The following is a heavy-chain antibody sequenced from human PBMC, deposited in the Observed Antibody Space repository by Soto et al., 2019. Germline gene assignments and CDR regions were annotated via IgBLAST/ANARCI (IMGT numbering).Heavy chain of an antibody. J-gene: IGHJ4*02. CDR1: GYTFTSYG. V-gene: IGHV1-18*04. D-gene: IGHD2-2*01. CDR2: ISAYNGNT. Sequence: QVQLVQSGAEVKKPGASVRVSCKASGYTFTSYGVSWVRQAPGQGLEWMGWISAYNGNTKYAQKLQGRLTMTTDTSTSTAYMELRSLRSDDTAMYYCARGPALHVATAQKFDYWGQASLVTVSS. CDR3: ARGPALHVATAQKFDY.